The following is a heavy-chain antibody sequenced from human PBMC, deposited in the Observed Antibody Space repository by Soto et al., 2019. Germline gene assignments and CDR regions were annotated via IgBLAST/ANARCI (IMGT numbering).Heavy chain of an antibody. CDR1: GFTSSSYW. CDR2: IKQDGSEK. V-gene: IGHV3-7*01. Sequence: PGGSPRLSCAASGFTSSSYWMSWVRQAPGKGLEWVANIKQDGSEKYYVDSVKGRFTISRDNAKNSLYLQMNSLRAEDTAVYYCARDIVVVPAVTDAFGIWGQGTMVTVSS. J-gene: IGHJ3*02. CDR3: ARDIVVVPAVTDAFGI. D-gene: IGHD2-2*01.